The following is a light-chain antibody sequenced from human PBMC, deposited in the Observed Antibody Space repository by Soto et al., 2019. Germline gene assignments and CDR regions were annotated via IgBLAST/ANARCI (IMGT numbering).Light chain of an antibody. J-gene: IGKJ4*01. V-gene: IGKV1-39*01. Sequence: DVQMTQSPASLSASVGDRFTITCRASQSISTYLNWYQQKPGKAPKLLIYGASNLQSGVPSRFSGSGSGTDFTLTISSLQPEDFATFYCQQSYRIPKTFGGGTKVDIK. CDR2: GAS. CDR3: QQSYRIPKT. CDR1: QSISTY.